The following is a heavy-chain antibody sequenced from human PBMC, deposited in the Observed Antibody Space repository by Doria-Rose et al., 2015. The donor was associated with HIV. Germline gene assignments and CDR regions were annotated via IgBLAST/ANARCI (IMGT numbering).Heavy chain of an antibody. CDR1: GVSLSSPGMG. CDR3: ARIKSSRWYHKYYFDF. J-gene: IGHJ4*02. D-gene: IGHD6-13*01. CDR2: IFSDDEI. V-gene: IGHV2-26*01. Sequence: QESGPVLVKPTETLTLTCTVSGVSLSSPGMGVSWIRQPPGKALEWLANIFSDDEISYKTSLKSRLTISRGTSNSQVVLTMTDMDPVDTATYYCARIKSSRWYHKYYFDFWGQGTLVIVSA.